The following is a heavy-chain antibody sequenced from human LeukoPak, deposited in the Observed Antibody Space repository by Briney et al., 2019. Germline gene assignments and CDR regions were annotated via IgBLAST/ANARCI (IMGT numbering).Heavy chain of an antibody. CDR3: ARDYCSSTSCLFDY. V-gene: IGHV1-2*06. CDR2: INPNSGDT. J-gene: IGHJ4*02. CDR1: GYTFTGYH. Sequence: ASVKDSCKPSGYTFTGYHMHWVRQAPGQGLEWMGRINPNSGDTNYAQKFQGRVTMTRDTSISTAYMELSRLTSDDTAMYYCARDYCSSTSCLFDYWGQGTLVTVSS. D-gene: IGHD2-2*01.